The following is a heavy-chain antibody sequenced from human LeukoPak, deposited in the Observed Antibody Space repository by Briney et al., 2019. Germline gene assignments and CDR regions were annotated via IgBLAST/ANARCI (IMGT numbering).Heavy chain of an antibody. V-gene: IGHV4-59*08. J-gene: IGHJ3*02. CDR2: VYYSGST. CDR3: ARGIIVATTKDAFDI. Sequence: SETLSLTCTVSGGSISGYYWSGIRQPPGRGLEWIGYVYYSGSTNFNPSLKSRVTISVDTSKNQFSLKLSSVTAADTAVYYCARGIIVATTKDAFDIWGQGTMVTVSS. D-gene: IGHD5-12*01. CDR1: GGSISGYY.